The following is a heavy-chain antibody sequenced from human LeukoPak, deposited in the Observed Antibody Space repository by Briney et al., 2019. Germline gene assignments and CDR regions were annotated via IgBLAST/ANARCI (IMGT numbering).Heavy chain of an antibody. J-gene: IGHJ4*02. CDR3: YGYCSGGSCQNFDY. CDR1: GFTFSSYA. Sequence: GGSLRLSCAASGFTFSSYAMHWVRQAPGKGLEWVAVISYDGSNKYYADSVKGRFTISRDNAKNSLYLQMNSLRDEDTAVYYCYGYCSGGSCQNFDYWGQGTLVTVSS. V-gene: IGHV3-30*04. CDR2: ISYDGSNK. D-gene: IGHD2-15*01.